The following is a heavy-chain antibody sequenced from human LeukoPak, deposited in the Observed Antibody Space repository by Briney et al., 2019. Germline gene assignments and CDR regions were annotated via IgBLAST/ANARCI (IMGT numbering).Heavy chain of an antibody. J-gene: IGHJ4*02. CDR3: AKEVGEMIVVDY. Sequence: SVKVSCKASGGTFSSYAISWVRQAPGQGLEWMGGIIPIFGTANYAQKFQGRVTITADKSTSTAYMELSSLRSEDTAVYYCAKEVGEMIVVDYWGQGTLVTVSS. V-gene: IGHV1-69*06. CDR2: IIPIFGTA. CDR1: GGTFSSYA. D-gene: IGHD3-22*01.